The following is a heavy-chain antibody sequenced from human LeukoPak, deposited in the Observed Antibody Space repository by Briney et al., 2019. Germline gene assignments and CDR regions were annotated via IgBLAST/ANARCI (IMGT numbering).Heavy chain of an antibody. D-gene: IGHD3-10*01. V-gene: IGHV4-59*01. CDR1: GGSMNNYY. CDR3: ASQKLLWFGELSYFDY. J-gene: IGHJ4*02. CDR2: ISYSGST. Sequence: SETLSLTCTVSGGSMNNYYWSWVRQSPEKGLEWIGYISYSGSTNSNPSLKSRVTISLDTSKNQFSLKLTSVTAADTAVYYCASQKLLWFGELSYFDYWGQGTLVTASS.